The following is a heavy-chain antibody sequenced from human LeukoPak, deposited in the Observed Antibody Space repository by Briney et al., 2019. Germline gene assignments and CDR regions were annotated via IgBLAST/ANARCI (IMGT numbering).Heavy chain of an antibody. D-gene: IGHD6-19*01. J-gene: IGHJ4*02. CDR1: GGSISSNNYY. CDR2: FSYTGST. Sequence: SETLSLTCTVSGGSISSNNYYWGWIRQPPGKGLEWIGSFSYTGSTSYNPSLKSRVTISVDTSKNQVSQKLSSVTAADTAVYYCARPYTSGWYGGFDQWGQGTLVTVS. V-gene: IGHV4-39*01. CDR3: ARPYTSGWYGGFDQ.